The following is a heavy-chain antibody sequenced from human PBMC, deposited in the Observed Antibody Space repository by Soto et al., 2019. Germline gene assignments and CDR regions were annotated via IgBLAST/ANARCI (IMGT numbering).Heavy chain of an antibody. Sequence: PGGSLRLSCAVSGFTFSRYEMNWVRQAPGKGLEWVSYIGTSGKTIYYADSVRGRFTISRDNAKNSLYLQMNSLRAEDTAVYYCARDPAIYSGNFDYGLDVWGQGTTVTVYS. J-gene: IGHJ6*02. CDR3: ARDPAIYSGNFDYGLDV. V-gene: IGHV3-48*03. D-gene: IGHD4-4*01. CDR1: GFTFSRYE. CDR2: IGTSGKTI.